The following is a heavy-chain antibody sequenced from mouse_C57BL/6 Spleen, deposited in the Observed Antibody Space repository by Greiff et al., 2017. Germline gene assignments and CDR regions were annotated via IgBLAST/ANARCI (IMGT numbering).Heavy chain of an antibody. Sequence: VQLQQSGAELVRPGTSVKVSCKASGYAFTNYLIEWVKQRPGQGLEWIGVINPGSGGTNYNEQFKGKATLTADKSSSTAYMQLSSLTSENSAVYGCARSRTPTMITFDYWGDGTTRTVSS. CDR3: ARSRTPTMITFDY. CDR1: GYAFTNYL. CDR2: INPGSGGT. D-gene: IGHD2-4*01. J-gene: IGHJ2*01. V-gene: IGHV1-54*01.